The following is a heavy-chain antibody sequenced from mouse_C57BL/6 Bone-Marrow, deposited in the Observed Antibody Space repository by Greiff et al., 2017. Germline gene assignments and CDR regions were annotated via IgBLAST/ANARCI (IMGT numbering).Heavy chain of an antibody. D-gene: IGHD1-1*01. V-gene: IGHV1-52*01. CDR1: GYTFTSYW. CDR3: ARSSYYGGGFWYVDV. Sequence: QVQLKESGAELVRPGSSVKLSCKASGYTFTSYWMHWVKQRPIQGLEWIGNIDPSDSETHYNQKFQDKATLTVDKSSSTAYMQLSSLTSEDSAVYYCARSSYYGGGFWYVDVWGTGTTVTVSS. J-gene: IGHJ1*03. CDR2: IDPSDSET.